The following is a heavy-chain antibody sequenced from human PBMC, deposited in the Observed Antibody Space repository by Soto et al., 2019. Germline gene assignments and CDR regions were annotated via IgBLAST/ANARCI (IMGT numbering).Heavy chain of an antibody. CDR1: GYTFTSYG. V-gene: IGHV1-18*01. CDR3: ARRYSSKGWFDP. J-gene: IGHJ5*02. CDR2: ISAYNGNT. Sequence: GVSVKVSCKASGYTFTSYGISWVRQAPGQGLEWMGWISAYNGNTNYAQKLQGRVTMTTDTSTSTAYMELRSLRSDGTAVYYCARRYSSKGWFDPWGQGTLVTVSS. D-gene: IGHD6-13*01.